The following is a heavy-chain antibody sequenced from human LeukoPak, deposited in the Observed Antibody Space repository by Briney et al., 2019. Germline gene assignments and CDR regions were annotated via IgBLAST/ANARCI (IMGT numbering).Heavy chain of an antibody. V-gene: IGHV5-51*01. CDR3: ARSKLGMRNYYYGMDV. CDR1: GYSFTSYW. CDR2: IYPGDSDT. D-gene: IGHD7-27*01. Sequence: GESLKISCKGSGYSFTSYWIGWVRQMPGKGLEWMGIIYPGDSDTRYSPSFQGQVTISADKSISTAYLQWSSLKASDTAMYYCARSKLGMRNYYYGMDVWGQGTTVTVSS. J-gene: IGHJ6*02.